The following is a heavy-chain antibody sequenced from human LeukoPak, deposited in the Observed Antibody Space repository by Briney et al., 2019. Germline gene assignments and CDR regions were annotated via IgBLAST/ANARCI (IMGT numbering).Heavy chain of an antibody. CDR3: QKTAYDILTGYRPFDY. V-gene: IGHV4-31*03. J-gene: IGHJ4*02. CDR1: GGSSNSGGYY. Sequence: PSETLSLTCTVSGGSSNSGGYYWSWIRQHPGKCLEWIGYIYYSGSTYYNPSLKSRVTISVDTSKNQFSLKLSSVTAADTVFFFKQKTAYDILTGYRPFDYWGQGTLVTVSS. CDR2: IYYSGST. D-gene: IGHD3-9*01.